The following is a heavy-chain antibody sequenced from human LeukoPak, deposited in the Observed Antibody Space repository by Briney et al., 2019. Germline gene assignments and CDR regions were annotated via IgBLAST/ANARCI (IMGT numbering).Heavy chain of an antibody. CDR2: ISGSGGST. Sequence: QSGGSLRLSCSASGFNFSSYAMSWVRQAPGKGLESVSAISGSGGSTYYADSVKGRFTISRDNSKNTLYLQMNSLRAEDTAVYYCAKRRKVPAASDYYYYYYMDVWGKGTTVTVSS. CDR1: GFNFSSYA. J-gene: IGHJ6*03. CDR3: AKRRKVPAASDYYYYYYMDV. V-gene: IGHV3-23*01. D-gene: IGHD2-2*01.